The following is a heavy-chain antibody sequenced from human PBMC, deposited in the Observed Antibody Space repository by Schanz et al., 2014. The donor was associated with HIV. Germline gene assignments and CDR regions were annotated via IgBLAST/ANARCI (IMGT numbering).Heavy chain of an antibody. D-gene: IGHD4-17*01. CDR3: AKSRGDSWPYGMDV. V-gene: IGHV3-23*01. CDR1: GLPFSTSA. J-gene: IGHJ6*02. CDR2: ISGSGSST. Sequence: DVQILESGGGLVQPGGSRRLSCAVSGLPFSTSAMSWVRQAPGKGLEWVSDISGSGSSTYYADSVKGRFTISRDNSKNTLSLQMSSLRAEDTAVYYCAKSRGDSWPYGMDVWGQGTTVTVSS.